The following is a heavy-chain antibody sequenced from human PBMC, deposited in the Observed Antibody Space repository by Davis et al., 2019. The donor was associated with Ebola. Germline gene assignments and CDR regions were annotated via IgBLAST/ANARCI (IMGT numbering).Heavy chain of an antibody. V-gene: IGHV4-31*03. CDR1: GGSISSGGYY. Sequence: LRLSCTVSGGSISSGGYYWSWIRQHPGKGLEWIGYIYYSGSTYYNPSLKSRVTISVDTSKNQFSLKLSSVTAADTAVYYCARRGRGSTMYYGMDVWGQGTTVTVSS. J-gene: IGHJ6*02. D-gene: IGHD3-16*01. CDR3: ARRGRGSTMYYGMDV. CDR2: IYYSGST.